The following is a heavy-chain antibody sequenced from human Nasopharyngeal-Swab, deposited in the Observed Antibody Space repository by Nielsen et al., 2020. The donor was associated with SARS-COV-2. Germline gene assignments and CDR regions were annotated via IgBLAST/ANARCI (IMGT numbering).Heavy chain of an antibody. CDR2: TYYRSKWYN. D-gene: IGHD2-8*02. J-gene: IGHJ4*02. V-gene: IGHV6-1*01. Sequence: SCAIPGDSVSSNSAAWNWIRQSPSRGLEWLGRTYYRSKWYNDYAVSVKSRITINPDTSKNQFSLQLNSVTPEDTAVYYCARDGWWGTGGYFDYWGQGTLVTVSS. CDR3: ARDGWWGTGGYFDY. CDR1: GDSVSSNSAA.